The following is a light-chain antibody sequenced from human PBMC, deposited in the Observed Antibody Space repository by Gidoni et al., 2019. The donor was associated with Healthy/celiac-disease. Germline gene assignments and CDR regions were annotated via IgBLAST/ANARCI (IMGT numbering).Light chain of an antibody. CDR1: NIGSNN. Sequence: SYELPQPLSVSVALGQTASITCGGNNIGSNNVHGYQQKPGQAPVLVIYRDSNRPSGIPERFSGSNSGNTATLTIRRAQAGDEADYYCQVWVSSTVVFGGGTKLTVL. J-gene: IGLJ2*01. CDR2: RDS. V-gene: IGLV3-9*01. CDR3: QVWVSSTVV.